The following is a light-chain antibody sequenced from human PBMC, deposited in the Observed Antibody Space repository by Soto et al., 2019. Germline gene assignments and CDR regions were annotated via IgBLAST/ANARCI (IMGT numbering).Light chain of an antibody. V-gene: IGLV2-8*01. CDR1: SSDVGGYNY. J-gene: IGLJ2*01. CDR2: EVS. Sequence: QSALTQPPSASGSPGQSVTISCTGTSSDVGGYNYVSWYQQHPGKAPKLMIYEVSKRPSGVPDRFSGSKSGNTASLTVSGLQAEDEADYYRSSYAGSNKLFGGGTKVTVL. CDR3: SSYAGSNKL.